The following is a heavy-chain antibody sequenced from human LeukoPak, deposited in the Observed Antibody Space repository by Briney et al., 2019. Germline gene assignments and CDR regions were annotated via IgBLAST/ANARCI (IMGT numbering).Heavy chain of an antibody. CDR3: ARVSSPTGGYYFDY. D-gene: IGHD4-17*01. CDR2: ISSSSSYI. Sequence: GGSLRLSCAASGFTFSSYSMNGVRQAPGKGLEWVSSISSSSSYIYYADSVKGRFTISRDNAKNSLYLQMNSLRAEDTAVYYCARVSSPTGGYYFDYWGQGTLVTVSS. CDR1: GFTFSSYS. V-gene: IGHV3-21*01. J-gene: IGHJ4*02.